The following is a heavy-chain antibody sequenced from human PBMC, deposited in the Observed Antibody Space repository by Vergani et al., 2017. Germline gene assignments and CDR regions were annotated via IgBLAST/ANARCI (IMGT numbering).Heavy chain of an antibody. V-gene: IGHV4-39*01. Sequence: QLQLQESGPGLVKTSATLSLTCSVSGASIRSSNYYWGWIRQPPGKGLACIASIYYSGSTYYNPSLKSRVTISVDTSKNQFSLKLSSVTAADTAVYFCARHSTVEWLVKLGWIDPWGQGILVTVSS. CDR3: ARHSTVEWLVKLGWIDP. CDR1: GASIRSSNYY. D-gene: IGHD6-19*01. J-gene: IGHJ5*02. CDR2: IYYSGST.